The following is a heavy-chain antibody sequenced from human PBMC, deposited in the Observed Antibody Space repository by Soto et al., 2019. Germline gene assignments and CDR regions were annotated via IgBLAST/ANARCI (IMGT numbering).Heavy chain of an antibody. J-gene: IGHJ3*02. Sequence: KLPETLSLTCAIYGASLGGFHWTWLRQAPGKGLEWIGELIHGGSTNYNPSLKGRVSFSLDTSKNQFSLHLMSVTAADTAVYYCARSPLGYDYVRQTWREVGDSFDIWGRGTLVTVSS. CDR1: GASLGGFH. V-gene: IGHV4-34*12. CDR2: LIHGGST. CDR3: ARSPLGYDYVRQTWREVGDSFDI. D-gene: IGHD3-16*01.